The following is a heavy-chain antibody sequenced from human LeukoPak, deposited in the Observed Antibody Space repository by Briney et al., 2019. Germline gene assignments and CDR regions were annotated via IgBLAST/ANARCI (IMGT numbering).Heavy chain of an antibody. J-gene: IGHJ4*02. CDR2: TYYRSKWYN. CDR1: GDSVSSNSAA. Sequence: SQTLSLTCAISGDSVSSNSAAWDWIRQSLSRGLEWLGRTYYRSKWYNDYAVSVKSRITINPDTSKNQFSLQLNSVTPEDTAVYYCARGLQRRKQWLDYFDYWGQGTLVTVSS. CDR3: ARGLQRRKQWLDYFDY. D-gene: IGHD6-19*01. V-gene: IGHV6-1*01.